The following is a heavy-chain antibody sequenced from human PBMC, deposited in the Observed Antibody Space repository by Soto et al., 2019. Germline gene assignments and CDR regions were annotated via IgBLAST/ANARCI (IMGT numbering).Heavy chain of an antibody. CDR2: ISYDGSNA. J-gene: IGHJ4*02. CDR3: AKLDQYSSSQGY. Sequence: QVQLVESGGGVVQPGRSLRLSCAASGFTFSSYVMHWVRQAPGKGLEWVAVISYDGSNAYYADSVKGRFTISRDNSKNTLYVQMNSLRAEDTAMYYCAKLDQYSSSQGYWGQGTLVTVSS. D-gene: IGHD6-13*01. V-gene: IGHV3-30*18. CDR1: GFTFSSYV.